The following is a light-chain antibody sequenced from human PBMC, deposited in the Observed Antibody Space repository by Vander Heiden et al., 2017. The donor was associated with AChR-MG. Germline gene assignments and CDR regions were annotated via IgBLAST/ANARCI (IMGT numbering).Light chain of an antibody. CDR1: SSNIGSNT. CDR3: AAWDDSLNGLV. Sequence: QSVLTQPPSASGTPGQRVTISCSGSSSNIGSNTVNWYQHLPGTAPKLLIYSKNQRPSGVPDRFSGSKSGTSASLAISGLQSEDEADYYCAAWDDSLNGLVFGGGTKLTVL. V-gene: IGLV1-44*01. CDR2: SKN. J-gene: IGLJ2*01.